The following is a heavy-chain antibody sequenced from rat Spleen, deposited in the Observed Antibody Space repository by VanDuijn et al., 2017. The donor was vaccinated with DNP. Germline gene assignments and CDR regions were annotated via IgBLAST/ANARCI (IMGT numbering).Heavy chain of an antibody. CDR3: ARHYYSGDAMDA. CDR2: ISRSGDTI. D-gene: IGHD1-1*01. V-gene: IGHV5-25*01. J-gene: IGHJ4*01. CDR1: GFAFSNSD. Sequence: EVQLVESGGGLVQPGRSMKLSCAASGFAFSNSDMAWVRQAPTKGLEWVASISRSGDTIYYRDSVKGRFTLSRDNAESTLYLQMDSLRSEDTATYYCARHYYSGDAMDAWGQGTSVTVSS.